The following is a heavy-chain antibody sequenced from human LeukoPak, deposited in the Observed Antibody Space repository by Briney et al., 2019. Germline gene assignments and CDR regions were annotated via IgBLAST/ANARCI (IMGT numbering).Heavy chain of an antibody. CDR1: GGSISSYY. Sequence: PSETLSLTCTVSGGSISSYYWSWIRQPPGKGLEWIGYIYYSGSTNYNPSLKSRVTISVDTSKNQFSLKLSSVTAADTAVYYCARRIYRGDAFDIWGQGTMVTVSS. CDR2: IYYSGST. V-gene: IGHV4-59*08. CDR3: ARRIYRGDAFDI. J-gene: IGHJ3*02. D-gene: IGHD5-12*01.